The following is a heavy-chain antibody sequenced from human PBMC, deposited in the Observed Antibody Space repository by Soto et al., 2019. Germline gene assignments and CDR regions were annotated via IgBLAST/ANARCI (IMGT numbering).Heavy chain of an antibody. CDR2: ISGSGGSP. V-gene: IGHV3-23*01. CDR1: GFTFSNYA. D-gene: IGHD6-19*01. CDR3: AKEGTSGLYYFDS. J-gene: IGHJ4*02. Sequence: PGGSLRLSCAASGFTFSNYAMNWVRQAPGKGLEWVSTISGSGGSPYYADSVKGRFTISRDNSKNTLYLQMNSLRAGDSAIYYCAKEGTSGLYYFDSWGQGTLVTASS.